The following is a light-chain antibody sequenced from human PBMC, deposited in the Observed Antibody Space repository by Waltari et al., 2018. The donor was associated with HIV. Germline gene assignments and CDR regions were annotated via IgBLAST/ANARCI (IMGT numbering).Light chain of an antibody. Sequence: DIQMTQSPSALSASAGDRVTITCRANDNINNYLAWYQQKPGKAPKLLIYKASTLEGGVPSRFSGSGFATDFTLTISSLEPDDSATYYCQQYYTYPLFGGGTKVEI. CDR3: QQYYTYPL. CDR2: KAS. J-gene: IGKJ4*01. CDR1: DNINNY. V-gene: IGKV1-5*03.